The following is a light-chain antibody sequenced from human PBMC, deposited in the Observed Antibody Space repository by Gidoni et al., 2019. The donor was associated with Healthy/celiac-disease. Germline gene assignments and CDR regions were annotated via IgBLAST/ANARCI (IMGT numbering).Light chain of an antibody. CDR1: QSVSSSY. CDR2: GAS. V-gene: IGKV3-20*01. CDR3: QQYGSSIFT. J-gene: IGKJ3*01. Sequence: ASQSVSSSYLAWYQQKPGQAPRLLIYGASSRATGIPDRFSGSGSGTDFTLTISRLEPEDFAVYYCQQYGSSIFTFGPGTKVDIK.